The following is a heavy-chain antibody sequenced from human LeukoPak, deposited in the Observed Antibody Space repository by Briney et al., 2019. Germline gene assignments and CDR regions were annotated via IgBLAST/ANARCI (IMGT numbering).Heavy chain of an antibody. Sequence: ASVKVSCKASGYTFTGYYMHWVRQAPGQGLEWMGWINPNSGGTNYAQKFQGRVTMTRDTSISTAYMELSRPRSDDTAVYYCAREGVLGSSGTVDAFDIWGQGTMVTVSS. V-gene: IGHV1-2*02. D-gene: IGHD1-26*01. CDR1: GYTFTGYY. CDR3: AREGVLGSSGTVDAFDI. J-gene: IGHJ3*02. CDR2: INPNSGGT.